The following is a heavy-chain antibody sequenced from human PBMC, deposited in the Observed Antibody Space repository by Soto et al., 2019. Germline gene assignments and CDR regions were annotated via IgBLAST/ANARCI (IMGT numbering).Heavy chain of an antibody. Sequence: QLQLRASGPGLVKHSETLSLTCTVSWVSISGGVGGLYYWSWSRQPPGKGLEWIRYIYDSGSSYYHPSTQSPVTISVDTSKNQFSLRLSTVTAAYAAVYYRAREVIPLTTDWYFDRWGRGTLGTVSS. V-gene: IGHV4-30-4*01. CDR1: WVSISGGVGGLYY. J-gene: IGHJ2*01. CDR2: IYDSGSS. CDR3: AREVIPLTTDWYFDR. D-gene: IGHD4-17*01.